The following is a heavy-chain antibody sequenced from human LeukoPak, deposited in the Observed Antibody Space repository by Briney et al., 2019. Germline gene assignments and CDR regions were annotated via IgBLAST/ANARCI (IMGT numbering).Heavy chain of an antibody. CDR3: ATMPRTDGYNHDAFDI. CDR2: IYPGDSDT. CDR1: GYSFTSYW. V-gene: IGHV5-51*01. Sequence: GESLKISCKGSGYSFTSYWIGWVRQMPGKGLEWMGIIYPGDSDTRYSPSFQGQVTISADKSISTAYLQWSSLKASDTAMYYCATMPRTDGYNHDAFDIWGQGTMVTVSS. J-gene: IGHJ3*02. D-gene: IGHD5-24*01.